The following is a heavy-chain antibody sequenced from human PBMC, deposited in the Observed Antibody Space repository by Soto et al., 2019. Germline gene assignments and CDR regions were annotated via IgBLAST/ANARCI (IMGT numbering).Heavy chain of an antibody. V-gene: IGHV1-69*13. CDR1: GGTFSSYA. CDR3: AGAREGYNPLVY. CDR2: IIPIFGTA. J-gene: IGHJ4*02. Sequence: GASVKVSCKASGGTFSSYAISWVRQAPGQGLEWMGGIIPIFGTANYAQKFQGRVTITADESTSTAYMELSSLRSEDTAVYYCAGAREGYNPLVYWGQGTLVTVSS. D-gene: IGHD5-12*01.